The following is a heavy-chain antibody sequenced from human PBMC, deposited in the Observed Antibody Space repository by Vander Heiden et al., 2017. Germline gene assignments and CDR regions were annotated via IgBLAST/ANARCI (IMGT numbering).Heavy chain of an antibody. CDR1: GFTFSSYS. D-gene: IGHD2-15*01. J-gene: IGHJ4*02. V-gene: IGHV3-21*01. CDR2: ISSSSSYI. CDR3: ARDRGGSSDVDY. Sequence: EVQLVASGGGLVKPGGSLRLSCAASGFTFSSYSMNWVRQAPGKGLEWVSSISSSSSYIYYADSVKGRFTISRDNAKNSLYLQMNSLRAEDTAVYYCARDRGGSSDVDYWGQGTLVTVSS.